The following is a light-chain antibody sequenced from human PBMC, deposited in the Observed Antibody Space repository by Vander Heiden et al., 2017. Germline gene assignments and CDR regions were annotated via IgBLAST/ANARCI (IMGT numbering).Light chain of an antibody. V-gene: IGKV1-39*01. CDR1: QSISSY. CDR2: AAS. J-gene: IGKJ3*01. CDR3: QQSDSTPFT. Sequence: DIQMTQSPSSLSASVGDRVTITCRASQSISSYLNWYQQKPGKAPKLLIYAASSLQSGVPSRFSGSASGTDFTLTISMLQPEDFATYYCQQSDSTPFTFGPGTRVDMK.